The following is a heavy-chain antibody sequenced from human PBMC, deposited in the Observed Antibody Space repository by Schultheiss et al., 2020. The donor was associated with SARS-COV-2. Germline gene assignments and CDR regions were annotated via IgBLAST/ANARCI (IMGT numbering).Heavy chain of an antibody. CDR1: GGSVTSGNYY. Sequence: SETLSLTCTVSGGSVTSGNYYWSWIRQPPGKGLEWIGYISSSGSAYYSPSLNSRVTISADTSKNQFSLTVSSVTEADTAVYYCARDAGLTPTGGRGMDVWGQGTTVTVSS. J-gene: IGHJ6*02. D-gene: IGHD3-16*01. CDR2: ISSSGSA. V-gene: IGHV4-61*01. CDR3: ARDAGLTPTGGRGMDV.